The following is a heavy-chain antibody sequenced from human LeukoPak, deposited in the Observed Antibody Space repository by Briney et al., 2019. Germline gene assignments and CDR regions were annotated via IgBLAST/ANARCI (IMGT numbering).Heavy chain of an antibody. J-gene: IGHJ4*02. Sequence: ASVKVSCKASGYTFTGYYMHWVRQAPGQGLEWMGWINPNSGGTNYAQKFQGRVTMTRDTSISTAYMELSRLRSDDTAVYYCASSPYYYDSSGYYYHLTGFDYWGQGTLVTVSS. CDR2: INPNSGGT. CDR3: ASSPYYYDSSGYYYHLTGFDY. CDR1: GYTFTGYY. D-gene: IGHD3-22*01. V-gene: IGHV1-2*02.